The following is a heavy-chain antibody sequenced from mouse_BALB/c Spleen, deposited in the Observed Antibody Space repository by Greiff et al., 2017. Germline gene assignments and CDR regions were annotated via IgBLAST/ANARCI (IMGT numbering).Heavy chain of an antibody. CDR3: ARGGGSNYFDY. CDR1: GFTFTDYY. CDR2: IRNKANGYTT. D-gene: IGHD1-1*01. V-gene: IGHV7-3*02. Sequence: EVMLVESGGGLVQPGGSLRLSCATSGFTFTDYYMSWVRQPPGKALEWLGFIRNKANGYTTEYSASVKGRFTISRDNSQSILYLQMNTLRAEDSATYYCARGGGSNYFDYWGQGTTLTVSS. J-gene: IGHJ2*01.